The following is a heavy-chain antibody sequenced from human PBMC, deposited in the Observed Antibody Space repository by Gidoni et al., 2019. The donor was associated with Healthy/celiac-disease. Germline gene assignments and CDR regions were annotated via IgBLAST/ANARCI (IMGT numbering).Heavy chain of an antibody. V-gene: IGHV3-21*01. Sequence: EVQLVESGGGLVKPGGSLRLSCAASGFTFSSYSMNWVRQAPGKGLEWVSSISSSSSYIYYADSVKGRFTISRDNAKNSLYLQMNSLRAEDTAVYYCARGPLPSHYDFYYYYMDVWGKGTTVTVSS. J-gene: IGHJ6*03. CDR2: ISSSSSYI. CDR1: GFTFSSYS. CDR3: ARGPLPSHYDFYYYYMDV. D-gene: IGHD3-3*01.